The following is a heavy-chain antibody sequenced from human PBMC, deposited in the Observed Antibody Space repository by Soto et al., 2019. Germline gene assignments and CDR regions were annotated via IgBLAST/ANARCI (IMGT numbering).Heavy chain of an antibody. Sequence: PGESLKISFQGTGYRFSSSLICWVRQKPVKGLEWLGNVYPSDSDVRYSPAFEGQVTISADNSINTAYLQLLNLKASDTAIYYCTKGANRTFDSWGQGTRVTVSS. CDR2: VYPSDSDV. D-gene: IGHD1-7*01. V-gene: IGHV5-51*01. CDR1: GYRFSSSL. CDR3: TKGANRTFDS. J-gene: IGHJ4*02.